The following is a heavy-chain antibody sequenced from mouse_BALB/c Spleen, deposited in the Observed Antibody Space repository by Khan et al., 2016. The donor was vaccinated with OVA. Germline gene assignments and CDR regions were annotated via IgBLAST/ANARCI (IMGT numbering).Heavy chain of an antibody. CDR3: AEEGAYYRSGGWFAY. D-gene: IGHD2-14*01. V-gene: IGHV1-4*01. Sequence: QIQLVQSGAELTRPGASVKMSCKASGYTFTSYTMHWVKQRPGQGLDWIGYINPVSDYTNYNQTFKDKATLTADKSSSTAYLQMRSLTSEDTAVYYCAEEGAYYRSGGWFAYWGQGTLVTVST. CDR1: GYTFTSYT. J-gene: IGHJ3*01. CDR2: INPVSDYT.